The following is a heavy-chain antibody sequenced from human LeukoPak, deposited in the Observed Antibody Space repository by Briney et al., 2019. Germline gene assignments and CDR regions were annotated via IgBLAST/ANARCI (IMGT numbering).Heavy chain of an antibody. Sequence: SETLSLTCTVSGGSISSYYWSWIRQPAGKGLEWIGRIYTSGSTNYNPSLMSRVTMSVDTSKNQFSLKLSSVTAADTAVYYCARDIWSGYYDYYYYYMDVWGKGTTVTVSS. CDR3: ARDIWSGYYDYYYYYMDV. D-gene: IGHD3-3*01. CDR1: GGSISSYY. J-gene: IGHJ6*03. CDR2: IYTSGST. V-gene: IGHV4-4*07.